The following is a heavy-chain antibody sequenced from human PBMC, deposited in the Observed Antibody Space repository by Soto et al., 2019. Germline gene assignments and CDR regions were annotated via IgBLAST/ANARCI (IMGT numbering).Heavy chain of an antibody. J-gene: IGHJ5*02. D-gene: IGHD6-13*01. CDR3: ARRQQLSWFDP. CDR2: ISAYNGNT. CDR1: GYTFTSYG. Sequence: QVQLVQSGAEVKKPGASVKVSCRASGYTFTSYGISWVRQAPGQGLEWMGWISAYNGNTNYAQRLPGRGTMTTDTSTRTAYMGLRGLRSDDKAVYYCARRQQLSWFDPWGQGTLVTVSS. V-gene: IGHV1-18*01.